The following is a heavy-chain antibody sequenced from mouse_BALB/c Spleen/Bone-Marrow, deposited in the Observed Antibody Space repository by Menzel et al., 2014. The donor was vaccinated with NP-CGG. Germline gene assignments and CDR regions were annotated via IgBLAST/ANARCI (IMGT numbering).Heavy chain of an antibody. Sequence: VQLQQSGPELVKPGASVRISCKASGYTFTRYYIQWMKQRPGQGLEWIGWIYPGNVNTKYNEKFKGKATLTADKSPSTAYMQLSSLTSEDSAVYFCATWLRRDYYAMDYWGQGTSVTVSS. D-gene: IGHD2-2*01. CDR3: ATWLRRDYYAMDY. V-gene: IGHV1S56*01. CDR2: IYPGNVNT. J-gene: IGHJ4*01. CDR1: GYTFTRYY.